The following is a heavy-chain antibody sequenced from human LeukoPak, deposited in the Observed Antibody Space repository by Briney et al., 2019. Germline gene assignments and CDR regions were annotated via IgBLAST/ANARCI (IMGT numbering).Heavy chain of an antibody. CDR3: ATVQRGYSYGLDY. CDR1: GYTFTSYG. CDR2: ISAYNGNT. V-gene: IGHV1-18*01. D-gene: IGHD5-18*01. J-gene: IGHJ4*02. Sequence: GASVKVSCKASGYTFTSYGISWVRQAPGQGLEWMGWISAYNGNTNYAQKFQGRVTMTEDTSTDTAYMELSSLRSEDTAVYYCATVQRGYSYGLDYWGQGTLVTVSS.